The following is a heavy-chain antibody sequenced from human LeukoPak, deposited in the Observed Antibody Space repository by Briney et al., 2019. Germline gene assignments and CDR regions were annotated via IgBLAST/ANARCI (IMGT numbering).Heavy chain of an antibody. CDR3: ARDNTPAVDY. D-gene: IGHD2-2*01. Sequence: GGSLRLSCAASGFSFSSYWMTWVRQAPGKGLEWVADINQDVSELYYVDSVKGRFTISRDNARNSLYLQMNSLRAEDTAVYYCARDNTPAVDYWGQGTLVTVSS. CDR2: INQDVSEL. J-gene: IGHJ4*02. CDR1: GFSFSSYW. V-gene: IGHV3-7*01.